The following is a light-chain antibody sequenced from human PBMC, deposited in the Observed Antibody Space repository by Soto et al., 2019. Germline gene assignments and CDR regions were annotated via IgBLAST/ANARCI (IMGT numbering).Light chain of an antibody. Sequence: EIVMPQSPATLSVSPGERATLSCRASQSVSSNLAWYQQKPGQAPRLLLYGPSTRATGIPARFSGSGSGTEFTLTISSLQSEDFAVYYCQQYNNWWTFGQGATVEIK. J-gene: IGKJ1*01. CDR1: QSVSSN. CDR3: QQYNNWWT. CDR2: GPS. V-gene: IGKV3-15*01.